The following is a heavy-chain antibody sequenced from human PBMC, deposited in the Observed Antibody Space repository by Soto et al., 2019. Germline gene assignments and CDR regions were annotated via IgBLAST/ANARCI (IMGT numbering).Heavy chain of an antibody. CDR1: GGTFSSYT. CDR2: IIPILGIA. J-gene: IGHJ3*02. V-gene: IGHV1-69*02. Sequence: QVQLVQSGAEVKKPGSSVKVSCKASGGTFSSYTISWVRQAPGQGLEWMGRIIPILGIANYAQKFQGRVTITADKSTSTAYMELSSLRSEDTAVYYCARGRMADILVVVAAEDAFDIWGQGTMVTVSS. D-gene: IGHD2-15*01. CDR3: ARGRMADILVVVAAEDAFDI.